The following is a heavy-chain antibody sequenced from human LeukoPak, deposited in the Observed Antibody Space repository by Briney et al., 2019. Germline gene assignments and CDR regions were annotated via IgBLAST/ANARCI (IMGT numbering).Heavy chain of an antibody. Sequence: ASVEVSCKASGYTFTGYYMHWVRQAPGQGLEWMGWINPNSGGTNYAQKFQGRVTMTRNTSISTAYMELSSLRSEDTAVYYCARGRYYGTGTFYYYYYMDVWGKGTTVTISS. CDR3: ARGRYYGTGTFYYYYYMDV. CDR1: GYTFTGYY. D-gene: IGHD3-10*01. CDR2: INPNSGGT. J-gene: IGHJ6*03. V-gene: IGHV1-2*02.